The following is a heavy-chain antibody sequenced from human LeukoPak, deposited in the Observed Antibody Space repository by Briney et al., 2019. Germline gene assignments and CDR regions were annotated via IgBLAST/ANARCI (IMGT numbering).Heavy chain of an antibody. CDR1: GGSIRSYY. D-gene: IGHD6-19*01. V-gene: IGHV4-59*01. J-gene: IGHJ4*02. CDR3: ARVVNFSGWYYLDY. Sequence: SETLSLTCTVCGGSIRSYYLSWLRQPPGKGLEWIGHIYYVGNTNYNPSLKSRVTISIGTSKNQFSLKLSSVTAADTAVYYCARVVNFSGWYYLDYWGQGTLVTVSS. CDR2: IYYVGNT.